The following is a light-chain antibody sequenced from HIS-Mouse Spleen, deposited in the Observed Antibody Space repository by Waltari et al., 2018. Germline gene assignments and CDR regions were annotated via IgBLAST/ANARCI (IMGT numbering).Light chain of an antibody. J-gene: IGLJ3*02. Sequence: QSALTQPASVSGSPGPSITIPCTGTSSDVGGSNSVSWYQQHPGKAPKPMIYEVSNRPSGVSNRFSGSKSGNTASLTISGLQAEDEADYYCSSYTSSSTWVFGGGTKLTVL. CDR2: EVS. V-gene: IGLV2-14*01. CDR1: SSDVGGSNS. CDR3: SSYTSSSTWV.